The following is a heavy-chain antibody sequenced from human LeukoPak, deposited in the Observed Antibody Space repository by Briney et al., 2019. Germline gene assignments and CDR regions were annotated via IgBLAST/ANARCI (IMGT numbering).Heavy chain of an antibody. CDR2: IYYSGST. J-gene: IGHJ4*02. Sequence: SETLSLTCTVSGGSIRSSYYYWGWIRQPPGKGLEWIGYIYYSGSTNYNPSLKSRVTISVDTSKNQFSLKLSSVTAADTAVYYCARIRSGYSQFNFDYWGQGTLVTVSS. CDR3: ARIRSGYSQFNFDY. D-gene: IGHD3-22*01. V-gene: IGHV4-61*05. CDR1: GGSIRSSYYY.